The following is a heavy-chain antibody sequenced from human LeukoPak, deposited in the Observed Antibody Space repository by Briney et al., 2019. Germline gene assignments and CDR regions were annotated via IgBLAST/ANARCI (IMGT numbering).Heavy chain of an antibody. D-gene: IGHD5-24*01. CDR2: ISYDGRNK. J-gene: IGHJ4*02. Sequence: GGSLRLSCAASGFTFSRYAMHWVRQAPGKGLEWVTFISYDGRNKWYADSVKGRFTISRDNSKNTLYLQMNSLRAEDTAIYYCAREGDMATVTAFDYWGQGTLVTVSS. V-gene: IGHV3-30*04. CDR3: AREGDMATVTAFDY. CDR1: GFTFSRYA.